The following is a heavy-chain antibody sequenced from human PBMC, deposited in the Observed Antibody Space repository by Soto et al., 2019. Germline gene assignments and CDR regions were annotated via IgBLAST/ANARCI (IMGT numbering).Heavy chain of an antibody. CDR1: GLTFSNYA. CDR2: ISGSGDST. V-gene: IGHV3-23*01. D-gene: IGHD4-17*01. CDR3: ARDRYGDPLWGQDDFDY. Sequence: EAQLLESGGGLVQPGGSLRLSCAASGLTFSNYAMSWVRQAPGKGLEWVSAISGSGDSTYYADSVKGRFTISRDNTKNTLYLQMNSLSAEDTGIYYCARDRYGDPLWGQDDFDYWGQGTLVTVSA. J-gene: IGHJ4*02.